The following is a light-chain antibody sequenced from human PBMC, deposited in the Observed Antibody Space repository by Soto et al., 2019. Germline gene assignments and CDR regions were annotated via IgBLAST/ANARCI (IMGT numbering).Light chain of an antibody. J-gene: IGKJ3*01. V-gene: IGKV1-39*01. CDR2: AES. CDR1: QIIGSY. CDR3: QPTYIIPFT. Sequence: DIQVTQSPSSLSASVGDTVTITCRASQIIGSYLNWYHQKPGGAPKLLIFAESLLPSGVPSRFSGFRSPTAFTLTISSLQAEAVEIYYCQPTYIIPFTFGPGTKVDV.